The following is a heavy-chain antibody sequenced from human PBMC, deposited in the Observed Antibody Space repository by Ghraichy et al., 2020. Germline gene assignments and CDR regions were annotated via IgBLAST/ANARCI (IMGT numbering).Heavy chain of an antibody. CDR2: IYYSGST. CDR3: ARHGYDFWSGYYTRSFDY. Sequence: SETLSLTCTVSGGSISSYYWSWIRQPPGKGLEWIGYIYYSGSTNYNPSLKSRVTISVDTSKNQFSLKLSSVTAADTAVYYCARHGYDFWSGYYTRSFDYWGQGTLVTVSS. CDR1: GGSISSYY. V-gene: IGHV4-59*08. J-gene: IGHJ4*02. D-gene: IGHD3-3*01.